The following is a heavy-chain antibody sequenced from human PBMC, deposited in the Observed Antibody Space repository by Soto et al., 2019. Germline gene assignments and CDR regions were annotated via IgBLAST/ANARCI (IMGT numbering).Heavy chain of an antibody. CDR2: INHSGRT. CDR1: GGSFSGYY. J-gene: IGHJ6*03. CDR3: ARGSTRLLTGPRADMDV. D-gene: IGHD3-9*01. Sequence: QVQLQQWCAGLLKPSETLSLTCAVYGGSFSGYYLSWIRQPPGKGLEWLGEINHSGRTNYNPSLKCRVTISEDTSKNQFSRKRSSVTAADTAVYYCARGSTRLLTGPRADMDVWGKGTTVTVSS. V-gene: IGHV4-34*01.